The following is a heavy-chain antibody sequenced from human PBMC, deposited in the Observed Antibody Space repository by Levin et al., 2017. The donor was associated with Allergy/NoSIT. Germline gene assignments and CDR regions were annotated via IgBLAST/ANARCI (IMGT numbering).Heavy chain of an antibody. CDR2: ISSSSSTI. Sequence: GESLKISCAASGFTFSSYSMNWVRQAPGKGLEWVSYISSSSSTIYYADSVKGRFTISRDNAKNSLYLQMNSLRDEDTAVYYCARGQLWLGEVLDYWGQGTLVTVSS. CDR1: GFTFSSYS. V-gene: IGHV3-48*02. J-gene: IGHJ4*02. CDR3: ARGQLWLGEVLDY. D-gene: IGHD5-18*01.